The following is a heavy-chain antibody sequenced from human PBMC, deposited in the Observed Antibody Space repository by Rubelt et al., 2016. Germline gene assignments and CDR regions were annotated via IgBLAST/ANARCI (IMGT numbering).Heavy chain of an antibody. CDR2: ISAYDGTT. J-gene: IGHJ4*02. V-gene: IGHV1-18*01. CDR3: ARDGGAAANDY. Sequence: QVQLVQSVTEVKKPGASVKVSCKASGYTFTSYGITWVRQAPGQGLEWMGRISAYDGTTNDAQNFKGRVTMTTDTSTSTAYMELRSRRSDDTAVDYCARDGGAAANDYWGQGTLVTVSS. CDR1: GYTFTSYG. D-gene: IGHD2-2*01.